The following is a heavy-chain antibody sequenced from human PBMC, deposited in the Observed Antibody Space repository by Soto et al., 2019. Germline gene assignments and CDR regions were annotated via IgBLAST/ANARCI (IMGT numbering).Heavy chain of an antibody. V-gene: IGHV3-21*01. CDR1: GFTFSSYS. J-gene: IGHJ5*02. D-gene: IGHD2-2*01. Sequence: LRLSCAASGFTFSSYSMNWVRQAPGKGLEWVSSISSSSSYIYYADSVKGRFTISRDNAKNSLYLQMNSLRAEDTAVYYCARDPVPAATPSGFDPWGQGTLVTVSS. CDR2: ISSSSSYI. CDR3: ARDPVPAATPSGFDP.